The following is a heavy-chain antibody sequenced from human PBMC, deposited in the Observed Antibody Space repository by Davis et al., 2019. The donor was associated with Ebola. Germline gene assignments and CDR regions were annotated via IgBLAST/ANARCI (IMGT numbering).Heavy chain of an antibody. CDR2: INPNSGVT. Sequence: AASVKVSCKASGYTFTGHYIQWVRQAPGQGLEWMGRINPNSGVTNYAQKFQGRVTMTRDTSTSTVYMELSSLRSEDTAVYYCAREGLRLGELSLGDWFDPWGQGTLVTVSS. CDR3: AREGLRLGELSLGDWFDP. D-gene: IGHD3-16*02. V-gene: IGHV1-2*06. J-gene: IGHJ5*02. CDR1: GYTFTGHY.